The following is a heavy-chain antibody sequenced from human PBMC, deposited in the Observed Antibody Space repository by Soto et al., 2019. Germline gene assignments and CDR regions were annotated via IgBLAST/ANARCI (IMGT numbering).Heavy chain of an antibody. Sequence: EVQLLESGGGLVQPGGSLRLSCAASGFTFRSYAMSWVRQAPGKGLEWVSAVSASGTGTYYSDSVKGRFTISRDNSKYTLYLQMNSLRAEDTALYYCARDQGASYGLYYFDYWGQGTLVTVSS. CDR2: VSASGTGT. CDR3: ARDQGASYGLYYFDY. CDR1: GFTFRSYA. V-gene: IGHV3-23*01. D-gene: IGHD5-18*01. J-gene: IGHJ4*02.